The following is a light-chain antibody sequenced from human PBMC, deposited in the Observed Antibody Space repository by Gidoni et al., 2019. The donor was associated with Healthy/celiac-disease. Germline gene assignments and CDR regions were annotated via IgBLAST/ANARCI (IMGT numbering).Light chain of an antibody. CDR2: GAS. V-gene: IGKV1-39*01. J-gene: IGKJ4*01. CDR1: QSISSY. CDR3: QQSYSSLLA. Sequence: DIQMTQSPSSLSASVGDRVTITCRASQSISSYLNWYQQKPGKAPKLLIYGASSLQSGVPSRFSGSGSGTDFTLTISSLQSEDFAIYYCQQSYSSLLAFGGGTKVEIK.